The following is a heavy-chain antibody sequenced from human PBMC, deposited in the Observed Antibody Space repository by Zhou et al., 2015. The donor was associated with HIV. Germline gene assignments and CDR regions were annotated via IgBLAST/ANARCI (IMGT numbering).Heavy chain of an antibody. J-gene: IGHJ4*02. CDR2: IIPIFGTA. CDR3: AAKRKGDWVFDY. CDR1: EGTFSTYG. Sequence: QVQLVQSGAEVKKPGSSVKVSCKASEGTFSTYGISWVRQAPGQGLEWMGGIIPIFGTANYAQKFQGRVTITADESTSTAYMELSSLRSEDTAVYYCAAKRKGDWVFDYWGQGTLVTVSS. V-gene: IGHV1-69*01. D-gene: IGHD2-21*02.